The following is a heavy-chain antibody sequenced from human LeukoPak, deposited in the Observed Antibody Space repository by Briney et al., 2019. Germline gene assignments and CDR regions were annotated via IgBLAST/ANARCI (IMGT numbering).Heavy chain of an antibody. D-gene: IGHD2-2*01. CDR2: IYHSGST. Sequence: PSETLSLTCVVSGGSISNSNWWSWVRQPPGKGLEWIGEIYHSGSTNYNPSLKSRVTISVDKSKNQFSLKLSSVTAADTAVYYCARASAPHIVVVPAAIGRYFDYWGQGTLVTVSS. CDR3: ARASAPHIVVVPAAIGRYFDY. J-gene: IGHJ4*02. V-gene: IGHV4-4*02. CDR1: GGSISNSNW.